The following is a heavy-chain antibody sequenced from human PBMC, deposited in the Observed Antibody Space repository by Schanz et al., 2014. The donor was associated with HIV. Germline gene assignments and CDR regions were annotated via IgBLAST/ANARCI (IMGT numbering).Heavy chain of an antibody. Sequence: EVQLVESGGGLVQPGRSLRLSCAASGFTFDDYAMHWVRQAPGKGLEWVSCISWNSGSIGYADSVKGRFTISRDNSKKPLYLQMTSLRGEDSVVYSCARDRMDTVVSYDYYYGMDVWGQGTTVIVS. D-gene: IGHD4-17*01. CDR3: ARDRMDTVVSYDYYYGMDV. V-gene: IGHV3-9*01. CDR1: GFTFDDYA. CDR2: ISWNSGSI. J-gene: IGHJ6*02.